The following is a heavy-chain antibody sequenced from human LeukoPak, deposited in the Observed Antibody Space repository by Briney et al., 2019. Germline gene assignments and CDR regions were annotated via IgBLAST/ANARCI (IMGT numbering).Heavy chain of an antibody. CDR3: ARYMTVAGNRAIGFDI. D-gene: IGHD6-19*01. CDR2: IYTSGST. Sequence: PSETLSLTCTVSGGSISSGSYYWSWIRQPAGKGLEWIGRIYTSGSTNYNPSLKSRVTISVDTSKNQFSLKLSSVTAADTAVYYCARYMTVAGNRAIGFDIWGQGTMVTVSS. V-gene: IGHV4-61*02. CDR1: GGSISSGSYY. J-gene: IGHJ3*02.